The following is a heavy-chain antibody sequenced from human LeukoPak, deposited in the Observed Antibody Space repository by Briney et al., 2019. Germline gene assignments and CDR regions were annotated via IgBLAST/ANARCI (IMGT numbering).Heavy chain of an antibody. CDR2: IKSKTDGGTT. J-gene: IGHJ4*02. Sequence: GGSLRLSCAASGFTFSNAWMSWVRQAPGKGLEWVGHIKSKTDGGTTDYAAPVKGRFTISRDDSKNTLYLQMNSLKTEDTAVYYCTTGGGYSGYDIDYWGQGTLVTVSS. D-gene: IGHD5-12*01. V-gene: IGHV3-15*01. CDR3: TTGGGYSGYDIDY. CDR1: GFTFSNAW.